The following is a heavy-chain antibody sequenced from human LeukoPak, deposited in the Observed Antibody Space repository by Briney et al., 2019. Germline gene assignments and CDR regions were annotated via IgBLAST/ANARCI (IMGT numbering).Heavy chain of an antibody. Sequence: GGSLRLSCAASGFTFSSYWLSWVRQAPGKGLEWVANIKQDGSEKYYVDSVKGRFTISRDNAKNSLYLQMNSLRAEDTAVYYCARESVDCSSTSCHHDAFDIWGQGTMVTVSS. V-gene: IGHV3-7*03. D-gene: IGHD2-2*01. J-gene: IGHJ3*02. CDR1: GFTFSSYW. CDR2: IKQDGSEK. CDR3: ARESVDCSSTSCHHDAFDI.